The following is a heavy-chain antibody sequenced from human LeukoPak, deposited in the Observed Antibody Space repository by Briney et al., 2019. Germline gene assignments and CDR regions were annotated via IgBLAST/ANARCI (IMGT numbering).Heavy chain of an antibody. D-gene: IGHD3-10*01. CDR3: AKDRSYGSGTLYPLFDF. V-gene: IGHV3-23*01. CDR1: GFSFSTDA. CDR2: ISWSGGDT. J-gene: IGHJ4*02. Sequence: GGSLRLSCAASGFSFSTDAMTWVRQAPGKGLQWVSAISWSGGDTYYEDSVKGRFTISRDNSKSTLFLQLNTLTAEDTAIYYCAKDRSYGSGTLYPLFDFRGLGTLVTVSS.